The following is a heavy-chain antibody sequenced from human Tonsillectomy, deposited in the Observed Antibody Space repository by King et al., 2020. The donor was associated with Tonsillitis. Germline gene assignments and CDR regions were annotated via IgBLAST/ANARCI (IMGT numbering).Heavy chain of an antibody. J-gene: IGHJ3*02. V-gene: IGHV4-59*01. CDR3: ARREGDAFDI. D-gene: IGHD1-26*01. Sequence: VPLQESGPGLVKPSENLSLTCNVSGGSISSYYWSWIRQPPGKGLEWIGYIYYSGSTNYNPSLKSRVTISVDTSKNQFSLKLNSVTAADTAVYYCARREGDAFDIWGQGTMVTVSS. CDR2: IYYSGST. CDR1: GGSISSYY.